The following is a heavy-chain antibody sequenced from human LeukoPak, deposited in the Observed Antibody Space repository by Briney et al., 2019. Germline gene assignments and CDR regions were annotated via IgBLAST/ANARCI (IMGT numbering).Heavy chain of an antibody. CDR2: INSDGSST. CDR3: ARESPHWYYYDSSGFQH. CDR1: GFTFSSYW. Sequence: GGSLRLSCAASGFTFSSYWMHWVRQAPGKGLVWVSRINSDGSSTSYADSVKGRFTISRDNAKNTLYLQMNSLRAEDTAVYYCARESPHWYYYDSSGFQHWGQGALVTVSS. J-gene: IGHJ1*01. V-gene: IGHV3-74*01. D-gene: IGHD3-22*01.